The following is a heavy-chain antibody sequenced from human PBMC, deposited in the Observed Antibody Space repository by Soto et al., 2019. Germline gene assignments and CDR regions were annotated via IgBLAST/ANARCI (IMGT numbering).Heavy chain of an antibody. CDR3: SRRAPEGFDP. CDR2: INHSGNT. J-gene: IGHJ5*02. Sequence: PSETLSLTCAVSGGSIGTSAYYWGWIRQAPGKGLEWIGSINHSGNTYLSPSLKDRVTMSVDTSKNSFSLKLRSAIAADTGLYYCSRRAPEGFDPWGQGTLVTVSS. CDR1: GGSIGTSAYY. V-gene: IGHV4-39*01.